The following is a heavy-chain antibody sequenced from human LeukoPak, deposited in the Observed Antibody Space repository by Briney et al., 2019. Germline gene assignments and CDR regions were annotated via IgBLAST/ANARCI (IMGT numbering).Heavy chain of an antibody. J-gene: IGHJ5*02. CDR2: INPNSGGT. D-gene: IGHD2-2*01. CDR3: AREDIVVVPAAISPASWFDP. V-gene: IGHV1-2*02. Sequence: ASVKVSCKASGYTFTGYYMHWVRQAPGQGLEWMGWINPNSGGTNYAQKFQGRVTMTRDTSTSTAYMELSRLRSDDTAVYYCAREDIVVVPAAISPASWFDPWGQGTLVTVSS. CDR1: GYTFTGYY.